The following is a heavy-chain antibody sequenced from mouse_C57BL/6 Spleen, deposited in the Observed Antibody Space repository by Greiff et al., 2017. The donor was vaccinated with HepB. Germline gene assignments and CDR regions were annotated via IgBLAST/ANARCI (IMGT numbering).Heavy chain of an antibody. CDR3: AREYGNYYAMDY. Sequence: VQLKESGAELVKPGASVKISCKASGYAFSSYWMNWVKQRPGKGLEWIGQIYPGDGDTNYNGKFKGKATLTADKSSSTAYMQLSSLTSEDSAVYFCAREYGNYYAMDYWGQGTSVTVSS. V-gene: IGHV1-80*01. J-gene: IGHJ4*01. CDR1: GYAFSSYW. D-gene: IGHD2-10*02. CDR2: IYPGDGDT.